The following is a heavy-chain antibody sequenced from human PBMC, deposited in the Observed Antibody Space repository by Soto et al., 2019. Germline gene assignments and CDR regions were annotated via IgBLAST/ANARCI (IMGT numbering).Heavy chain of an antibody. CDR1: GGSFGTNY. V-gene: IGHV4-59*13. J-gene: IGHJ5*02. CDR3: ATDSAGRGPFDP. CDR2: TYHTGGT. D-gene: IGHD3-10*01. Sequence: SETLSLTCTISGGSFGTNYWSWIRQAPGKGLEWIGYTYHTGGTKYNPSLKSRATISVDTSKNQFSLTLNSAAAADTAVYYCATDSAGRGPFDPWGQGILVTVS.